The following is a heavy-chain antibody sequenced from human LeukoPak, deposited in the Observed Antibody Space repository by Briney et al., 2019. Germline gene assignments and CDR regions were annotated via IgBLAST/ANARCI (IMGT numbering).Heavy chain of an antibody. J-gene: IGHJ4*02. CDR2: INHSGST. D-gene: IGHD4-11*01. Sequence: SETLSLTCAVYGGSFSGYYWSWIRQPPGKGLEWIGEINHSGSTNYNPSLKSRVTISVDTSKNQFSLKLSSVTAADTAVYYCARAYSNYIFDYWGQGTLVTVSS. V-gene: IGHV4-34*01. CDR1: GGSFSGYY. CDR3: ARAYSNYIFDY.